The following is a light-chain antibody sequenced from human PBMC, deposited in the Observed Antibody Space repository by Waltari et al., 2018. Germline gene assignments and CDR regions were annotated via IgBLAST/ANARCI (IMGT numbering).Light chain of an antibody. CDR2: RNN. J-gene: IGLJ3*02. Sequence: QSVLTQPPSASGTPGQRVTISCSGSSSNIGSNFVCWYQHLPGTAPKLLIYRNNPRPSGFPDRVSGSRSGTSASLAISGLRSEDEADYYCAAWDDSLTVRFGGGTKLTVL. V-gene: IGLV1-47*01. CDR3: AAWDDSLTVR. CDR1: SSNIGSNF.